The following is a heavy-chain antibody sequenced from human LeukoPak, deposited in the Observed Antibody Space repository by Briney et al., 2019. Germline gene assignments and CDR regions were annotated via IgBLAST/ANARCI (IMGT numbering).Heavy chain of an antibody. V-gene: IGHV4-38-2*01. D-gene: IGHD1-1*01. CDR1: GFSITGGDY. Sequence: PSETLSLTCDVSGFSITGGDYWGWIRQSPGRGLEWIGSISHSGDTYYIPSLRSRVTMSLDTSRNQFSLDLRSVSAADTAVYFCARVGPLAVGTGKRVYSFDYWGQGTLVTLSS. CDR3: ARVGPLAVGTGKRVYSFDY. CDR2: ISHSGDT. J-gene: IGHJ4*02.